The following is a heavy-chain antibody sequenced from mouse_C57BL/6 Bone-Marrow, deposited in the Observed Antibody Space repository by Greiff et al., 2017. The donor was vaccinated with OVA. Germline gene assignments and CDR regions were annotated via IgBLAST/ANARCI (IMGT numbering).Heavy chain of an antibody. Sequence: EVQRVESGGDLVKPGGSLKLSCAASGFTFSSYGMSWVRQTPDKRLEWVATISSGGSYTYYPDSVKGRFTISRDNAKNTLYLEMSSLKSEDTAMYYCARHGDYGSLFDYWGQGTTLTVSS. V-gene: IGHV5-6*01. CDR3: ARHGDYGSLFDY. J-gene: IGHJ2*01. CDR1: GFTFSSYG. D-gene: IGHD1-1*01. CDR2: ISSGGSYT.